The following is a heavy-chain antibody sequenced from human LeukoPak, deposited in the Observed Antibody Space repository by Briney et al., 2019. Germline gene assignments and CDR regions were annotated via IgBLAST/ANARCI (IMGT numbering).Heavy chain of an antibody. V-gene: IGHV4-59*12. CDR2: IYYSGST. J-gene: IGHJ6*03. CDR3: ARVEGAYYGSGSSYFYYYYMDV. D-gene: IGHD3-10*01. CDR1: GGSISSYY. Sequence: NASETLSLTCTVSGGSISSYYWSWIRQPPGKGLEWIGYIYYSGSTYYNPSLKSRVTMSVDTSKSQFSLRLTSVTAADTAVYFCARVEGAYYGSGSSYFYYYYMDVWGKGTTVTISS.